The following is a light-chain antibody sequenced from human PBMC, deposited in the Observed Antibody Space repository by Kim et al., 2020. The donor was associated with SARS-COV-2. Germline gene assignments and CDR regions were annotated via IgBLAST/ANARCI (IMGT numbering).Light chain of an antibody. J-gene: IGKJ5*01. Sequence: VSPGERATLSCRASQTVNTYIAWYQHKPGQAPRLLIYDSSNRATGIPARFSGSGSGTDFTLTISSVDPEDFGVYYCHQRNDWPITFGLGTRLEIK. CDR2: DSS. V-gene: IGKV3-11*01. CDR1: QTVNTY. CDR3: HQRNDWPIT.